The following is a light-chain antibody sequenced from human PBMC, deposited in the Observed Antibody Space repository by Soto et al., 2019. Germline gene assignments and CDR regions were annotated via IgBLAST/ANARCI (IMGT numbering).Light chain of an antibody. Sequence: EIVMTQSPATLSLSPGEIATLSCRASQSVSTNLAWYQQKPGQAPRLLIYGASTRATGIPARFSGSGSGTELTLTISSLQSEDFALYYCQQYNNWPPGTFGKGTKVEIK. CDR3: QQYNNWPPGT. CDR1: QSVSTN. CDR2: GAS. V-gene: IGKV3-15*01. J-gene: IGKJ1*01.